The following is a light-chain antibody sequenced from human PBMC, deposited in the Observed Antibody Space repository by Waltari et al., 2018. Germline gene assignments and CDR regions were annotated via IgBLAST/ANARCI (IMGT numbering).Light chain of an antibody. J-gene: IGKJ2*01. CDR2: MAS. V-gene: IGKV1-5*03. CDR3: QHFNSYPFI. CDR1: QSIGNS. Sequence: DIQMTQSPSTLSASVGDRVPITCRASQSIGNSLAWYQQQPGKAPKLRIFMASTLQLEVPSRFRGSGSGTEFALTISGLQADDFATYFCQHFNSYPFIFGRGTKLEIK.